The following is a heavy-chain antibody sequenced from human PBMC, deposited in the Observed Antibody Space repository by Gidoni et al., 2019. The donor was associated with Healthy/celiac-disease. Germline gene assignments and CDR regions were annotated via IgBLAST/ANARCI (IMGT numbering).Heavy chain of an antibody. CDR1: GFTFSSYA. V-gene: IGHV3-30-3*01. D-gene: IGHD4-17*01. J-gene: IGHJ6*03. CDR3: ARAYYGDYDYYYMDV. CDR2: ISYDGSNK. Sequence: QVQLVESGGGVVQPGRSLRLSCAASGFTFSSYAMHWVRQAPGKGLEWVAVISYDGSNKYYADSVKGRFTISRDNSKNTLYLQMNSLRAEDTAVYYCARAYYGDYDYYYMDVWGKGTTVTVSS.